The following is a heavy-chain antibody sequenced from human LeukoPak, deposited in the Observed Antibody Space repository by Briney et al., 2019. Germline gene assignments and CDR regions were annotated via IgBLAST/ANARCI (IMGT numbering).Heavy chain of an antibody. Sequence: ASVKVSCKASGYTFTSYGISWVRQAPGQGLEWMGWISAYNGNTSYAQKLQGRVTMTTDTSTSTAYMELRSLRSDDTAVYYCARAGTYDFWSGYLRGHFDYWGQGTLVTVSS. V-gene: IGHV1-18*01. CDR1: GYTFTSYG. CDR2: ISAYNGNT. CDR3: ARAGTYDFWSGYLRGHFDY. D-gene: IGHD3-3*01. J-gene: IGHJ4*02.